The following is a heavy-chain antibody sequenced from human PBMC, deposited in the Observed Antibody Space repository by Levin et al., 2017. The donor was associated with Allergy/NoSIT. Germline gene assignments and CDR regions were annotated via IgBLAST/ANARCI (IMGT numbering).Heavy chain of an antibody. J-gene: IGHJ6*02. CDR1: GFTFSSYS. CDR3: ASPIGYCSGGSCYSIYYYYGMDV. Sequence: GGSLRLSCAASGFTFSSYSMNWVRQAPGEGLEWVSYISNSGSTTYYADSVKGRFTISRDNAENSLYLQMNSLRAEDTAVYYCASPIGYCSGGSCYSIYYYYGMDVWGQGTTVTVSS. CDR2: ISNSGSTT. D-gene: IGHD2-15*01. V-gene: IGHV3-48*04.